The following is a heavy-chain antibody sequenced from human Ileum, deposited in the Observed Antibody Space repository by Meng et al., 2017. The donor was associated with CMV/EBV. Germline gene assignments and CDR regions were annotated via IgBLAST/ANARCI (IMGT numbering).Heavy chain of an antibody. D-gene: IGHD2/OR15-2a*01. Sequence: QVQVGQSGAEVKKPGASVKVSCKASGYTFTGYYMHWVRQAPGQGLEWMGWINPNSGGTNYAQNFQGRVTMTRDTSITTAYMEVSRLRSDDTAVYYCARGGHGNTAFDYWGQGTPVTVSS. CDR3: ARGGHGNTAFDY. CDR1: GYTFTGYY. CDR2: INPNSGGT. J-gene: IGHJ4*02. V-gene: IGHV1-2*02.